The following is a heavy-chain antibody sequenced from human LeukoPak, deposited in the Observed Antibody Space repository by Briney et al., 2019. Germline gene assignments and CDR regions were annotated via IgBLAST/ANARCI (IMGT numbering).Heavy chain of an antibody. CDR1: GFTFSHYW. D-gene: IGHD5-12*01. Sequence: GGSLRLSCAASGFTFSHYWMHWVRQAPGKGLVWVSRINSDGSSTTYVDSVKGRFTISRDNAKNTLFLHMNSLRAEDTALYYCAKGPSSGPPYYFDYWGQGTLVTVSS. V-gene: IGHV3-74*01. J-gene: IGHJ4*02. CDR2: INSDGSST. CDR3: AKGPSSGPPYYFDY.